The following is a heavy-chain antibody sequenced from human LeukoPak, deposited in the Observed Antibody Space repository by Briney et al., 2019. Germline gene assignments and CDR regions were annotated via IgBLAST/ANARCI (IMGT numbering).Heavy chain of an antibody. J-gene: IGHJ4*02. V-gene: IGHV3-53*01. CDR1: GFTVSSNY. CDR3: AMRGNTWYDC. CDR2: IYSGGST. D-gene: IGHD6-13*01. Sequence: PGGSLRLSCAASGFTVSSNYMSWVRQAPGKGLEWVSVIYSGGSTYYADSVKGRFTISRDNSKNTVDLQMNSLRVEDTAVYYCAMRGNTWYDCWGQGTLVTVS.